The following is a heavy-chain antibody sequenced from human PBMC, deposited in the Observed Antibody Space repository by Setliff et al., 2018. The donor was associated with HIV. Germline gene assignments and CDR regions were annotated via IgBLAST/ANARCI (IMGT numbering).Heavy chain of an antibody. V-gene: IGHV4-30-4*08. CDR2: IYYSGST. Sequence: SETLSLTCTVSAASISSGDYYWSWIRQPPGKGLELIGYIYYSGSTYYKPSLKSRGTRSIDTSKSQFSPKLSAVTATGTAVYYCARARKEILTGYKYGTFDYWGQGTLVTVSS. CDR1: AASISSGDYY. D-gene: IGHD3-9*01. J-gene: IGHJ4*02. CDR3: ARARKEILTGYKYGTFDY.